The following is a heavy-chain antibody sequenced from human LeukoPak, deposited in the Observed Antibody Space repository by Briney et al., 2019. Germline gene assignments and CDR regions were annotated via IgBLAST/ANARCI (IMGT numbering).Heavy chain of an antibody. V-gene: IGHV4-61*02. CDR3: ARENRERTNGFDY. J-gene: IGHJ4*02. D-gene: IGHD1-26*01. Sequence: PSQTLSLTCTVSGGSISSGSYYWSWIRQPAGKGLEWIGRIYISGSANYNPPLKSRVTISVDTSKNQFSLKLSSVTAADTAVYYCARENRERTNGFDYWGQGTLVTVSS. CDR2: IYISGSA. CDR1: GGSISSGSYY.